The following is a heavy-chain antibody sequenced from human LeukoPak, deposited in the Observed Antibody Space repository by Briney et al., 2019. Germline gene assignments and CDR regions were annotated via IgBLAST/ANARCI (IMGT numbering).Heavy chain of an antibody. CDR2: TYYRSKWYN. Sequence: SQTLSLTCAISGDSVSSNSAAWNWIGQSPSRGLEWLGRTYYRSKWYNDYAVSVKSRITINPDTSNNQFSLQLNSVTPEDTAVYYCARLPSGIAAAEIRYYYGMDVWGQGTTVTVSS. V-gene: IGHV6-1*01. CDR3: ARLPSGIAAAEIRYYYGMDV. CDR1: GDSVSSNSAA. D-gene: IGHD6-13*01. J-gene: IGHJ6*02.